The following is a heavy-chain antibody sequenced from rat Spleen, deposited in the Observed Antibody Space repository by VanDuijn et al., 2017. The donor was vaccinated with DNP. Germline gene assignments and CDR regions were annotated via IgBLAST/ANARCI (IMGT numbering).Heavy chain of an antibody. V-gene: IGHV5-22*01. CDR1: GFTFSDYN. CDR3: ARTYNSGYGGFAY. J-gene: IGHJ3*01. CDR2: IIYDGVIT. Sequence: EVQLVESGGGLVQPGRSMKLSCAASGFTFSDYNMAWVRQAPKKGLEWVATIIYDGVITYYGDSAKGRFTISRDNAKSTLYLQMNSLRSEDMATYYCARTYNSGYGGFAYWGQGTLVTVSS. D-gene: IGHD4-3*01.